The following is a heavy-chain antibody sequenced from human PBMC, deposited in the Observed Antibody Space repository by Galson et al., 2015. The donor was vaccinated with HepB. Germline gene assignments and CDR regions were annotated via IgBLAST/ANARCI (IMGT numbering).Heavy chain of an antibody. CDR1: GGTFSSYA. J-gene: IGHJ4*02. Sequence: SVKVSCKASGGTFSSYAISWVRQAPGQGLEWMGGIIPIFGTANYAQKFQGRVTSTADESTSTAYMELSSLRSEDTAVYYCARDPFGGIAAAGTGYWGQGTLVTVSS. CDR2: IIPIFGTA. V-gene: IGHV1-69*13. D-gene: IGHD6-13*01. CDR3: ARDPFGGIAAAGTGY.